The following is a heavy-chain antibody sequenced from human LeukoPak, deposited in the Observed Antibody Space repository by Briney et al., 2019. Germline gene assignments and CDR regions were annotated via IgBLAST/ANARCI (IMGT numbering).Heavy chain of an antibody. Sequence: GGSLRLSCAASGFTVSSNYMSWVRQAPGKGLEWVSVIYSGGSTYYADSVKGRFTNSRDNSKNTLYLQMNSLRAEDTAVYYCAREPPPPYCSSTSCSYYYYGMDVWGQGTTVTVSS. CDR3: AREPPPPYCSSTSCSYYYYGMDV. CDR1: GFTVSSNY. CDR2: IYSGGST. J-gene: IGHJ6*02. V-gene: IGHV3-53*01. D-gene: IGHD2-2*01.